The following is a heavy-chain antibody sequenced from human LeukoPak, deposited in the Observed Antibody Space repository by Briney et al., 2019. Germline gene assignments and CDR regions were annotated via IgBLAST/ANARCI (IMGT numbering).Heavy chain of an antibody. CDR1: GFTFSSYW. Sequence: GGSLRLSCTASGFTFSSYWMNCVRQAPGKGLEWVARMKYDGSVESYADSVRGRFTISRDNAKNSLYLQMNSLRSEDTAVYYCARDFVLGQPLVALDPWGQGTLVTVSS. CDR2: MKYDGSVE. D-gene: IGHD2-2*01. J-gene: IGHJ5*02. V-gene: IGHV3-7*01. CDR3: ARDFVLGQPLVALDP.